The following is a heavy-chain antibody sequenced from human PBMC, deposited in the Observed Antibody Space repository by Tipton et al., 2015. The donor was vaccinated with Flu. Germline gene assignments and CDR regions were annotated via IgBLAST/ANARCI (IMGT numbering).Heavy chain of an antibody. V-gene: IGHV4-38-2*02. Sequence: TLSLTCTVSGDSISSDYLWGWIRQPPGKGLEWIAAIHPSGSTKYNPSLKSRVTVSVDPSMSQFSLRLTSVTAADTAVYYCARDPSLGMPEYFDYWGRGILVTASS. J-gene: IGHJ4*02. CDR3: ARDPSLGMPEYFDY. CDR2: IHPSGST. D-gene: IGHD2-2*01. CDR1: GDSISSDYL.